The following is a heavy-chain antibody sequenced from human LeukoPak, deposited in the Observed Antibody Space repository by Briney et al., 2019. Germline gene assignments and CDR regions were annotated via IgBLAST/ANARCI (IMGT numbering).Heavy chain of an antibody. V-gene: IGHV3-66*01. CDR3: ARDRLHYDSLTGYPAD. Sequence: GGSLGLSCADSGFTVSSNYMRWLRQAPGKGLEWVSVIYSGGSTHYADSVKGRFTISRDNSKNTLYLQMNSLRAEDTAVYYCARDRLHYDSLTGYPADWGQGTLVTVTS. D-gene: IGHD3-9*01. CDR2: IYSGGST. CDR1: GFTVSSNY. J-gene: IGHJ4*02.